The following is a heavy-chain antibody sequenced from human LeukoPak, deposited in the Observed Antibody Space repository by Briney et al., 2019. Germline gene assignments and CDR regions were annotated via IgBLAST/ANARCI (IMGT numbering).Heavy chain of an antibody. CDR3: ARVLTELSYYYYMDA. CDR2: IYYSGST. V-gene: IGHV4-59*01. CDR1: GGSISSYY. D-gene: IGHD1-14*01. Sequence: SETLSLTCTVSGGSISSYYWSWIRQPPGKGLEWIGYIYYSGSTNYNPSLKSRVTISVDTSKNQFSLKLSSVTAADTAVYYCARVLTELSYYYYMDAWGKGTTVTVSS. J-gene: IGHJ6*03.